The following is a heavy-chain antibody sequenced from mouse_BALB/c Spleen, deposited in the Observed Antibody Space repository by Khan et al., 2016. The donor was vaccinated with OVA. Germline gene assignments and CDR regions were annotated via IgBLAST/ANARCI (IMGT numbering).Heavy chain of an antibody. CDR3: ARYGSSPYSSLDY. Sequence: EVQLQESGPELVKPGTSVKMSCKASGYTFTSYVIHWVKQKLGLGLEWIGYITPYNDGTIYNEKFKGKATLTSDKSYSKAYMELSSLTSEDSAVYYCARYGSSPYSSLDYWGQVTSVTVSS. V-gene: IGHV1S136*01. CDR1: GYTFTSYV. CDR2: ITPYNDGT. J-gene: IGHJ4*01. D-gene: IGHD1-1*01.